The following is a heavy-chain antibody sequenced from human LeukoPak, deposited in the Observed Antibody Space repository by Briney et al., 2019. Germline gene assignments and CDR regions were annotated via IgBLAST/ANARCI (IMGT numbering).Heavy chain of an antibody. CDR3: VQGSLEGGFDY. CDR1: GFSINTNRVC. D-gene: IGHD3-16*01. V-gene: IGHV2-5*02. J-gene: IGHJ4*02. CDR2: ICWDDDK. Sequence: ESGPTLVNPTQTLTLTCTFSGFSINTNRVCVGWIRQPPGKALEWLTLICWDDDKRYSPSLKTSLTITHDTSKNQVVLTVTNMDPVDTATYYCVQGSLEGGFDYWGQGIMVIVSS.